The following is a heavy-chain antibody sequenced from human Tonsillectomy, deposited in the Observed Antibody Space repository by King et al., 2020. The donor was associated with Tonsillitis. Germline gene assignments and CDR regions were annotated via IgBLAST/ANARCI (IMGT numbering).Heavy chain of an antibody. Sequence: TLKESGPALVKPTQTLTLTCTFSGFSLSTRGVWVTWIRQPPGKALECLSRIDLEDDKFYSTSLKTRLTISKDTSKNQVVLTMTSLDPVDTATYYCARTLSSNGDYYFDYWGQGTLVTVSS. J-gene: IGHJ4*02. D-gene: IGHD2-21*02. CDR1: GFSLSTRGVW. CDR3: ARTLSSNGDYYFDY. CDR2: IDLEDDK. V-gene: IGHV2-70*04.